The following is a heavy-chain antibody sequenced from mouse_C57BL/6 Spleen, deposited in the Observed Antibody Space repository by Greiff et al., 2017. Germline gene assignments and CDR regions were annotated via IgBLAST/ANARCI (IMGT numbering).Heavy chain of an antibody. J-gene: IGHJ4*01. CDR3: TWAMDY. CDR1: GFTFSDYG. CDR2: IRLKSDNYAT. Sequence: EVQVVESGGGLVKPGGSLKLSCAASGFTFSDYGMHWVRQAPEKGLEWVAQIRLKSDNYATHYAESVKGRFTISRDDSKSSVYLQMNNLRAEDTGIYYCTWAMDYWGQGTSVTVSS. V-gene: IGHV6-3*01.